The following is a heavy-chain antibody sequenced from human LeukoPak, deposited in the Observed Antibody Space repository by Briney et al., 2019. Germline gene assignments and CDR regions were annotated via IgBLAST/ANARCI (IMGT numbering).Heavy chain of an antibody. V-gene: IGHV1-18*01. CDR1: GYTFTSYG. Sequence: ASVKVSCKASGYTFTSYGISWVRQAPGQGLEWMGWISVYNGNTNYAQKLQGRVTMTTDTSTSTAYMELSSLRSEDTAVYYCATGEMATGSAFDIWGQGTMVTVSS. D-gene: IGHD5-24*01. CDR2: ISVYNGNT. CDR3: ATGEMATGSAFDI. J-gene: IGHJ3*02.